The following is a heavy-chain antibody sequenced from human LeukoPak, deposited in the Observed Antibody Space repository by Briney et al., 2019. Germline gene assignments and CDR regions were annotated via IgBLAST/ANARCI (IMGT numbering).Heavy chain of an antibody. V-gene: IGHV3-13*01. Sequence: GGSLRLSCAASGFTFSSYDMHWVRQATGKGLEWVSAIGTAGDTYYPGSVKGRFTISRENAKNSPYLQMNSLRAEDTAVYYCARDGVVGVPTIGGIDYYYYYYMDVWGKGTTVTVSS. CDR1: GFTFSSYD. J-gene: IGHJ6*03. CDR3: ARDGVVGVPTIGGIDYYYYYYMDV. D-gene: IGHD3-16*01. CDR2: IGTAGDT.